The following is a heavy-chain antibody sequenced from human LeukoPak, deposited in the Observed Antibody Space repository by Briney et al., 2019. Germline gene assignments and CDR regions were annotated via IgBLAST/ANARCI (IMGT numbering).Heavy chain of an antibody. V-gene: IGHV4-59*01. Sequence: PSETLSLTCTVSGGSINSYYWSWIRQSPGKGLEWIGYIYHSGSTNFNPSLKSRVTISVDRSKNQFSLKLTSVTAADTAVYYCASLGVSDYWGQGTLVTVSS. CDR3: ASLGVSDY. CDR2: IYHSGST. D-gene: IGHD3-3*01. J-gene: IGHJ4*02. CDR1: GGSINSYY.